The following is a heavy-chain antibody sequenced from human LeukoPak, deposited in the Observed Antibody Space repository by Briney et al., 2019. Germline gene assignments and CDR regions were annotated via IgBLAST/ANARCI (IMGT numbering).Heavy chain of an antibody. CDR1: GRSFTGYY. D-gene: IGHD2-2*02. Sequence: AATLSLACGLYGRSFTGYYWSWIRQPPGKGLEWSGEINHRGSNNYNPPRKSRVTIPVKTRKNHFSLKLRSLNAADTAVHYCARGGRYCSSTSCYTLGYSYGLNPPFDYWGQGTLVTVSS. J-gene: IGHJ4*02. CDR2: INHRGSN. V-gene: IGHV4-34*01. CDR3: ARGGRYCSSTSCYTLGYSYGLNPPFDY.